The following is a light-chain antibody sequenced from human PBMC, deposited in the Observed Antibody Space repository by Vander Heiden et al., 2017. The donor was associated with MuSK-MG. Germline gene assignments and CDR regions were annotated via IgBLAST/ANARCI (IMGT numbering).Light chain of an antibody. CDR1: IPNIGAGYV. CDR2: GNS. J-gene: IGLJ2*01. Sequence: QSVLTQPPSASGAPGLRITISCTGSIPNIGAGYVVHWYQQLPGTAPNLLIFGNSHRPSGVPDRFSGSKSGTSASPAITGLQAENEADDDCQSYDSSLSGVVFGGGTKLTVL. V-gene: IGLV1-40*01. CDR3: QSYDSSLSGVV.